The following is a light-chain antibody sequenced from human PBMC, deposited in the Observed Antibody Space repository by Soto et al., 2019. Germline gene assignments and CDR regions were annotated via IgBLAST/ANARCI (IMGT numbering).Light chain of an antibody. J-gene: IGKJ3*01. CDR2: RAS. CDR1: QIINTW. V-gene: IGKV1-5*03. Sequence: DIQMTQSPSSLSASVGDRVTITCRASQIINTWLAWYQQKPGKAPKLLIYRASNLVNGVPSRFSGSGSGTEFTLTISSLQPDDFSIYYCQQYETYSGTFGPGTKVDL. CDR3: QQYETYSGT.